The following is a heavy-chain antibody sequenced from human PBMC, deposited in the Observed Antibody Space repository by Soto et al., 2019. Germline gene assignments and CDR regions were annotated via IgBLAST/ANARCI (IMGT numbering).Heavy chain of an antibody. V-gene: IGHV3-48*02. CDR2: ISSSSSTI. Sequence: PGGSLRLSCAASGFTFSSYGMHWVRQAPGKGLEWVSYISSSSSTIYYADSVKGRFTISRDNAKNSLYLQMNSLRDEDTAVYYCARVPRTSGWSPLFDYWGQGTLVTVSS. CDR3: ARVPRTSGWSPLFDY. D-gene: IGHD6-19*01. J-gene: IGHJ4*02. CDR1: GFTFSSYG.